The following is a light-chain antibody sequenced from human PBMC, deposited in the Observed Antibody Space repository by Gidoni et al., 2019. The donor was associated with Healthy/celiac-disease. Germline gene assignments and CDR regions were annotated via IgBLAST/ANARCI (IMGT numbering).Light chain of an antibody. CDR1: SSDVGGYNY. V-gene: IGLV2-14*03. J-gene: IGLJ3*02. CDR3: SSYTSTFNWV. CDR2: DVS. Sequence: QSALTQPASVSGSPGQSITIPCPGTSSDVGGYNYVSWYQQHPGKAPKLMIYDVSNRPSGVSNRFSGSKSGNTASLTISGLQAEDEADYYCSSYTSTFNWVFGGGTKLTVL.